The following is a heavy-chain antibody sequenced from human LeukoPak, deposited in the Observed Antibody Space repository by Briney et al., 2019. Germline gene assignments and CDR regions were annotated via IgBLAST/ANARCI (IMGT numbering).Heavy chain of an antibody. CDR1: GYTFTGYY. Sequence: GASVKVSCKASGYTFTGYYIHWVRQAPGQGLEWMGRINPNSGGTNYAQKFQGRVTITRDTSISTAYMELSTLRSDDTAVYYCARDTHSSAAGDFDYWGQGTLVTVSS. V-gene: IGHV1-2*06. D-gene: IGHD6-13*01. CDR2: INPNSGGT. J-gene: IGHJ4*02. CDR3: ARDTHSSAAGDFDY.